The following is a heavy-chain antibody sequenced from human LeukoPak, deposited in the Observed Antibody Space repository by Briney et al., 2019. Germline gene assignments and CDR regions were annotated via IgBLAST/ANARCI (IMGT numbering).Heavy chain of an antibody. J-gene: IGHJ4*02. CDR3: VKDDGWVQYAN. Sequence: GGSLRLSCVASGFTFSSYAMHWVRQTPGKGLEYVSGINSNGGSTQYANSVKGRFTISRDNSKNTVYLQMNSLSAEDAAVYYCVKDDGWVQYANWGQGTLVTVSS. D-gene: IGHD5-24*01. CDR2: INSNGGST. CDR1: GFTFSSYA. V-gene: IGHV3-64*01.